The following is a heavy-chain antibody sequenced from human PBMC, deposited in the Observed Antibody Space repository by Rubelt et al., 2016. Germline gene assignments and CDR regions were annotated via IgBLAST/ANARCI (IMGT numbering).Heavy chain of an antibody. CDR2: IYSGGDT. D-gene: IGHD6-13*01. V-gene: IGHV3-66*01. CDR3: ARDAGAAAIGTYG. J-gene: IGHJ4*02. CDR1: RFTVGNNF. Sequence: GESGGGLVQPGGSLRLSCAASRFTVGNNFMNWVRQAPGKGLEWVSLIYSGGDTYYADSVKGRFTISRDNSKNTLYLQMNSLRAEDTAIYYCARDAGAAAIGTYGWGQGTLVTVSS.